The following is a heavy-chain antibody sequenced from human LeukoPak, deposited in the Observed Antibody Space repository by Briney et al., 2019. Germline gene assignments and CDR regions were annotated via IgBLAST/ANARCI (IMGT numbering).Heavy chain of an antibody. CDR3: ASRYSSSWYPNYFDY. CDR1: GYSISSGYY. Sequence: SETLSLTCTVSGYSISSGYYWGWIRQPPGKGLEWIGSIYHSGSTYYNPSLKSRVTISVDTSKNQFSLKLSSVTAADTAVYYCASRYSSSWYPNYFDYWGQGTLVTVSS. D-gene: IGHD6-13*01. CDR2: IYHSGST. V-gene: IGHV4-38-2*02. J-gene: IGHJ4*02.